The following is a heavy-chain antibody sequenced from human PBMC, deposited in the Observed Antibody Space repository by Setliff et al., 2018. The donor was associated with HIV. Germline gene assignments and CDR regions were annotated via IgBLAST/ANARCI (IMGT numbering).Heavy chain of an antibody. J-gene: IGHJ5*02. CDR3: ARLAMRGVIGDPNWFDP. CDR2: IYTSGST. D-gene: IGHD3-16*02. V-gene: IGHV4-4*08. Sequence: ETLSLTCNVSGDSISRFSWSWIRQPPGKGLEWIGHIYTSGSTNYNSSLKSRLTISVDTSKNQVSLKLTSVTAADTGVYYCARLAMRGVIGDPNWFDPWGQGTLVT. CDR1: GDSISRFS.